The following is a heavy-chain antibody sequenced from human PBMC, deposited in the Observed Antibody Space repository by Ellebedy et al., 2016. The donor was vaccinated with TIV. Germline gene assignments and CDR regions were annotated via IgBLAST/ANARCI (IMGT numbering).Heavy chain of an antibody. Sequence: GESLKISCAASGFTFSNYWMTWVRQAPGKGLEWVANIKQDGSEKYSIDSVKGRFSISRDNAKSSMYLQMNSLRDEDTAVYYCARDQWLGRAYYFDSWGQGTLVTVSS. CDR1: GFTFSNYW. J-gene: IGHJ4*02. CDR2: IKQDGSEK. D-gene: IGHD6-19*01. V-gene: IGHV3-7*01. CDR3: ARDQWLGRAYYFDS.